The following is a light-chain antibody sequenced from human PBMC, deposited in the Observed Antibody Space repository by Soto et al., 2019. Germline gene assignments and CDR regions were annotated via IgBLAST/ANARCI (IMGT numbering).Light chain of an antibody. CDR2: GAS. Sequence: ERVKTQSPATLSESQGERATLSCRVSQSVSSNLAWYQQKPGQAPRLLIYGASTRATGVPARFSGSGSGTEFTLTISSLQSEDFAVYYCQQRSNWPSITFGQGTRLEI. V-gene: IGKV3-15*01. J-gene: IGKJ5*01. CDR1: QSVSSN. CDR3: QQRSNWPSIT.